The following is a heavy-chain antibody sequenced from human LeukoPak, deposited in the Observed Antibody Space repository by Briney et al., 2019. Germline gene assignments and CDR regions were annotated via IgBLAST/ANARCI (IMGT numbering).Heavy chain of an antibody. D-gene: IGHD5-24*01. CDR1: GGTFSGYA. Sequence: SVKVSCTASGGTFSGYAISWVRQAPGQGLEWMGRIIPIFGTANYAQKFQGRVTITTDESTSTAYMELSSLRSEDTAVCYCAREGDGYNFDYWGQGTLVTVSS. CDR2: IIPIFGTA. J-gene: IGHJ4*02. CDR3: AREGDGYNFDY. V-gene: IGHV1-69*05.